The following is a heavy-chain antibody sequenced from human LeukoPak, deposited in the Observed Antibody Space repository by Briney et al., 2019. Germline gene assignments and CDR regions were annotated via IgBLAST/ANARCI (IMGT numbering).Heavy chain of an antibody. J-gene: IGHJ4*02. D-gene: IGHD3-22*01. Sequence: PGGSLRLSCAASGFTFSSYEMNWVRQAPGKGLEWVSYISSSGSTIYYADSVKGRFTISRDNAKNSLYLQMNSLRAEDTAVYYCARGGDSSGYYMLPQIPEDYWGQGTLVTVSS. V-gene: IGHV3-48*03. CDR1: GFTFSSYE. CDR2: ISSSGSTI. CDR3: ARGGDSSGYYMLPQIPEDY.